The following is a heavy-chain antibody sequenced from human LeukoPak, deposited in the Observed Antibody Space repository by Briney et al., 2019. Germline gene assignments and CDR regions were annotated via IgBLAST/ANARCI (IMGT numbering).Heavy chain of an antibody. CDR3: AKVKDSYYYYGMDV. V-gene: IGHV3-23*01. CDR2: ISGSGGST. D-gene: IGHD2-15*01. J-gene: IGHJ6*02. Sequence: GGSLRLSCAASGFTFSSYGMHWVRQAPGKGLEWVSAISGSGGSTYYADSVKGRFTISRDNSKNTLDLQMNSLRAEDTAIYYCAKVKDSYYYYGMDVWGQGTTVTVSS. CDR1: GFTFSSYG.